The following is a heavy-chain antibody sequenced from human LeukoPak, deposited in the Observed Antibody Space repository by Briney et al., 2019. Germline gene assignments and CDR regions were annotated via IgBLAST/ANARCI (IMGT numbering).Heavy chain of an antibody. V-gene: IGHV3-11*04. CDR3: ARVKYSGSYPHDY. D-gene: IGHD1-26*01. CDR1: GFTFSDYY. CDR2: ISSSGSTI. Sequence: GGTLRLSCAASGFTFSDYYMSWIRQAPGKGLEWVSYISSSGSTIYYADSVKGRFTISRDNAKNSLYLQMNSLRAEDTAVYYCARVKYSGSYPHDYWGQGTLVTVSS. J-gene: IGHJ4*02.